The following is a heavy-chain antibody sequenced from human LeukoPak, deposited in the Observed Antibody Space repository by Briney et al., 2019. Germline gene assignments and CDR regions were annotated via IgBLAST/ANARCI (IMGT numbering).Heavy chain of an antibody. J-gene: IGHJ4*02. CDR2: INHSGST. Sequence: SETLSLTCAVYGGSFSGYYWSWIRQPPGKGLNWIGEINHSGSTNYNPSLKSRVTISVDTSKNQFSLKLSSVTAADTAVYYCARLSQQQLAPPIDYWGQGTLVTVSS. CDR3: ARLSQQQLAPPIDY. CDR1: GGSFSGYY. D-gene: IGHD6-13*01. V-gene: IGHV4-34*01.